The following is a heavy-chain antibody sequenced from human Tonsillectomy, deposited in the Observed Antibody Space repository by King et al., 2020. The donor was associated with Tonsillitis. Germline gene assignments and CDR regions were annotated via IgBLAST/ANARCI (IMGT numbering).Heavy chain of an antibody. CDR1: GGSISSYY. V-gene: IGHV4-59*01. D-gene: IGHD2-15*01. J-gene: IGHJ5*02. CDR3: ARGWAVVVAATPLWFDP. CDR2: IYYSGST. Sequence: QLQESGPGLVKPSETLSLTCTVSGGSISSYYWSWIRQPPGKGLEWIGYIYYSGSTNYNPSLKSRVTISVDTSKNQFSLKLSSVTAADTAVYYCARGWAVVVAATPLWFDPWGQGNLVTVSS.